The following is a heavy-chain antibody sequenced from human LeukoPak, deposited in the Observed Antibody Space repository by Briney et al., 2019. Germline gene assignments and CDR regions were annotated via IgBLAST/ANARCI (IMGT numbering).Heavy chain of an antibody. CDR1: GFTFRNYA. J-gene: IGHJ4*02. D-gene: IGHD5-24*01. Sequence: QPGRSLRLSCAASGFTFRNYAMHWVRQAPGKGLEWVAVISHDGSNKYYVDSVKGRFTISRDNSKNTLYLQMNSLRAEDTAVYYCARDGPRWLQPTAYYFDYWGQGTLVTVPS. CDR3: ARDGPRWLQPTAYYFDY. CDR2: ISHDGSNK. V-gene: IGHV3-30-3*01.